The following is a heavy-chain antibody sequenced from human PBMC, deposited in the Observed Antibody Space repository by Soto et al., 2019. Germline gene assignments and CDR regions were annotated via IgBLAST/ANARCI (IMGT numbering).Heavy chain of an antibody. CDR3: SRIPPNKYGSGTYPFDY. CDR1: GFTFEHFA. Sequence: PGVSLRLSCTSSGFTFEHFAVTWFRQTPGKGLECVGFISSRRYGGTPEYAPSVKGRFTISRDDFRGIAYLQMDSLKVEDTGVYYCSRIPPNKYGSGTYPFDYWGQGALVTVSS. CDR2: ISSRRYGGTP. J-gene: IGHJ4*02. V-gene: IGHV3-49*03. D-gene: IGHD3-10*01.